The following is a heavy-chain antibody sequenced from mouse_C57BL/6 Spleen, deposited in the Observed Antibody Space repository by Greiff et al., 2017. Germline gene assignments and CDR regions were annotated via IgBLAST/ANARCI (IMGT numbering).Heavy chain of an antibody. CDR1: GYTFTSYW. D-gene: IGHD1-1*01. J-gene: IGHJ3*01. CDR3: ARAITTVVGPFAY. Sequence: QVHVKQPGAELVKPGASVKMSCKASGYTFTSYWITWVKQRPGQGLEWIGDIYPGSGSTNYNEKFKSKATLTVDTSSSTAYMQLSSLTSEDSAVYYCARAITTVVGPFAYWGQGTLVTVSA. CDR2: IYPGSGST. V-gene: IGHV1-55*01.